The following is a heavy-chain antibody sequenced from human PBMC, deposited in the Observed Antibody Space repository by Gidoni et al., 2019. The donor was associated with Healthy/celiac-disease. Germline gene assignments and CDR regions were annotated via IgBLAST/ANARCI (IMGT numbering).Heavy chain of an antibody. Sequence: QVQLVQSGAEVKKPGAPVKVSCQASGYTFTGYYMHWVRHAPGQGLEWMGWINPNSGGTNYAQKFQGRVTMTRDTSISTAYMELSRLRSDDTAVYYCASTPDYDPFDYDYWGQGTLVTVSS. D-gene: IGHD3-3*01. CDR1: GYTFTGYY. CDR3: ASTPDYDPFDYDY. CDR2: INPNSGGT. J-gene: IGHJ4*02. V-gene: IGHV1-2*02.